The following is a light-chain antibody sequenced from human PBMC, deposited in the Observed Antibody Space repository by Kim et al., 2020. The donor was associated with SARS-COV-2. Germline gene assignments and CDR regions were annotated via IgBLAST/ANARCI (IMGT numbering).Light chain of an antibody. V-gene: IGLV1-51*01. CDR3: LTWDSSLNAGV. CDR2: DND. CDR1: TSNIANNH. Sequence: QSVLTQPPSVSAAPGEKVIISCSGSTSNIANNHVCWYQHLPVTAPKFLIYDNDKRPSGTPDRFSGSKSGTSATLAITGLQTGDEADYYCLTWDSSLNAGVFGGGTKVTVL. J-gene: IGLJ3*02.